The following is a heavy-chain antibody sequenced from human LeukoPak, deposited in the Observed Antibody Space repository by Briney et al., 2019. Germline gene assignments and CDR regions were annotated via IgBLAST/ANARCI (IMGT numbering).Heavy chain of an antibody. V-gene: IGHV3-23*01. Sequence: GGSLRLSCAASGFTFSSYGMSWVRQAPGKGLEWVSAISGSGGSTYYADSVKGRFTISRDNSKNTLYLQMTSLRAEDTAVYYCARSENWFGNFDYWGQGTLVTVSS. J-gene: IGHJ4*02. D-gene: IGHD3-10*01. CDR2: ISGSGGST. CDR3: ARSENWFGNFDY. CDR1: GFTFSSYG.